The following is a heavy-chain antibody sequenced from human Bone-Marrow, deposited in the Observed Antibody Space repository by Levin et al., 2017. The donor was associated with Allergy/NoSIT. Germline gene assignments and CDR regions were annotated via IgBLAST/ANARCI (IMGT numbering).Heavy chain of an antibody. Sequence: AGGSLRLSCAASGFTFSSYGMHWVRQAPGKGLEWVAVISYDGSNKYYADSVKGRFTISRDNSKNTLYLQMNSLRAEDTAVYYCAKEFHLTVTGTGIIDYWGQGTLVTVSS. CDR1: GFTFSSYG. D-gene: IGHD2-8*02. CDR3: AKEFHLTVTGTGIIDY. CDR2: ISYDGSNK. V-gene: IGHV3-30*18. J-gene: IGHJ4*02.